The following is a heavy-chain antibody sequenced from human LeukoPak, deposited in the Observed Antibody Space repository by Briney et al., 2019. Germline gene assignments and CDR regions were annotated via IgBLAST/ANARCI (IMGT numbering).Heavy chain of an antibody. J-gene: IGHJ4*02. CDR3: ARVAATTATTSVGYYFDY. CDR1: GFTFSSYG. D-gene: IGHD6-6*01. V-gene: IGHV3-33*01. CDR2: IWYDGSNK. Sequence: GGSLRLSCAASGFTFSSYGMHWVRQAPGKGLEWVAVIWYDGSNKYYADSVKGRFTISRDNSKNTLYLQMNSLRAEDTAVYYCARVAATTATTSVGYYFDYWGQGTLVTVSS.